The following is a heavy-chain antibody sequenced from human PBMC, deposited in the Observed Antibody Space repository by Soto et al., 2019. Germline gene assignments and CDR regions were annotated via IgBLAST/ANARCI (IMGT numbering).Heavy chain of an antibody. V-gene: IGHV1-8*01. J-gene: IGHJ6*02. CDR2: MNPNSGNT. D-gene: IGHD3-16*01. Sequence: QVQLVQSGAEVKKPGASVKVSCKASGYTFTSYDINWVRQATGQGLEWMGWMNPNSGNTGYAQKLQGRVTKTRNTSITTAYVGLSSLRSEDTAVYYCAGEGVRGMDVRGQGTTVTVSS. CDR1: GYTFTSYD. CDR3: AGEGVRGMDV.